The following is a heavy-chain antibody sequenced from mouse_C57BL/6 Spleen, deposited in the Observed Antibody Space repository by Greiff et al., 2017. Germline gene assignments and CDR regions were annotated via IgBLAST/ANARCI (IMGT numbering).Heavy chain of an antibody. CDR3: ARGYYDGSGFAY. CDR1: GYTFTDYY. CDR2: IHPYNGGT. J-gene: IGHJ3*01. Sequence: EVQGVESGPVLVKPGASVKMSCKASGYTFTDYYMNWVKQSHGTSLEWIGVIHPYNGGTSYNQKFKGKATLTVDKSSGTAYLELNSLTSEDSAVYYCARGYYDGSGFAYWGQGTLVTVSA. D-gene: IGHD1-1*01. V-gene: IGHV1-19*01.